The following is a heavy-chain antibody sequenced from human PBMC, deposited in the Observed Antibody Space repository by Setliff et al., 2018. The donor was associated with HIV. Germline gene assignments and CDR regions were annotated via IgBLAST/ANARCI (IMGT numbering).Heavy chain of an antibody. J-gene: IGHJ4*02. CDR1: GASIGSVNYY. Sequence: SETLSLTCTVSGASIGSVNYYWGWFRQPPGKGLEWIGSVSYSGTTYYNPSLQSRVTVSGDTSKNQFSLNLNSVTAADTAVYYCARQSLLGKIAVAAYGYWGQGTLVTVPQ. CDR3: ARQSLLGKIAVAAYGY. CDR2: VSYSGTT. V-gene: IGHV4-39*01. D-gene: IGHD6-19*01.